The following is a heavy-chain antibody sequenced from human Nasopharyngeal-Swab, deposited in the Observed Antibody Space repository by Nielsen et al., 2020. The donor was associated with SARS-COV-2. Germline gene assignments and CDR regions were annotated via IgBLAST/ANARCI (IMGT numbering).Heavy chain of an antibody. J-gene: IGHJ4*02. CDR1: GFTFSNYG. Sequence: GGSLRLSCAASGFTFSNYGMHWVRQAPCKGLEWVAIIWYDGSNKYYADSVKGRFTISRDNSKNTLYLQMNSLRAEDTAVYYCATLWVTTPRRGFDYWGQGTLVTVSS. V-gene: IGHV3-30*02. D-gene: IGHD4-17*01. CDR2: IWYDGSNK. CDR3: ATLWVTTPRRGFDY.